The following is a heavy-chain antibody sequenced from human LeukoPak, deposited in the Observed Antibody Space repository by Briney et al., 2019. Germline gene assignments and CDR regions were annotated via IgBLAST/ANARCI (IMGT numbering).Heavy chain of an antibody. CDR3: ATITSDYTPSDAFDI. J-gene: IGHJ3*02. Sequence: GASVKVSCKASGYTFIDYYFNWVRQAPGQRLEWMGWINAGNSNTKYSQKFQGRVTITRDTSASTAYMELSSLRSEDTAVYYCATITSDYTPSDAFDIWGQGTMVTVSS. D-gene: IGHD2-2*02. CDR2: INAGNSNT. V-gene: IGHV1/OR15-3*02. CDR1: GYTFIDYY.